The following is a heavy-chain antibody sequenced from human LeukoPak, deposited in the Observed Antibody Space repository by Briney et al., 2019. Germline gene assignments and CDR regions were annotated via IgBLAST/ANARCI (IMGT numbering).Heavy chain of an antibody. Sequence: GGSLRLSCAASGFTFSSYSMNWVRQAPGKGLEWVSSISSSSSYIYYADSVKGRFTISRDNAKNSLYLQMNSLRAEDTAVYYCARAPGRNFFDYWGQGTLVTVPS. CDR2: ISSSSSYI. D-gene: IGHD2-15*01. CDR1: GFTFSSYS. J-gene: IGHJ4*02. CDR3: ARAPGRNFFDY. V-gene: IGHV3-21*01.